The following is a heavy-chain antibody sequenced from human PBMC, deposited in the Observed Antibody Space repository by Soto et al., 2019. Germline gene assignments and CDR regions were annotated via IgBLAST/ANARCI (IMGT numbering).Heavy chain of an antibody. Sequence: QVELVESGGGVVQPGRSLRLSCAASGFTFSNDAMHWVRQAPGKGLEWVAVISYDGSNKYYADSVKGRFTISRDNSKNTLYLQMNSLRAEDTAVYYCARGRGPTVTTYIDYWGQGTLVTVSS. V-gene: IGHV3-30-3*01. CDR2: ISYDGSNK. CDR1: GFTFSNDA. D-gene: IGHD4-17*01. J-gene: IGHJ4*02. CDR3: ARGRGPTVTTYIDY.